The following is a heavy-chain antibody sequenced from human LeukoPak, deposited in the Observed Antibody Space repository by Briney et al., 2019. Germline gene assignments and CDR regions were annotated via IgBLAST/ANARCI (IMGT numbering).Heavy chain of an antibody. CDR1: GFTFSSYW. V-gene: IGHV3-7*01. CDR3: ARVKGEGGYALTYYYYYGMDV. Sequence: PGGSLRLSCGASGFTFSSYWMSWVRQAPGRGLEWVANIKQDGSEKYYVDSVKGRFTISRDNAKNSLYLQMNSLRAEDTAVYYCARVKGEGGYALTYYYYYGMDVWGQGTTVTVSS. D-gene: IGHD5-12*01. CDR2: IKQDGSEK. J-gene: IGHJ6*02.